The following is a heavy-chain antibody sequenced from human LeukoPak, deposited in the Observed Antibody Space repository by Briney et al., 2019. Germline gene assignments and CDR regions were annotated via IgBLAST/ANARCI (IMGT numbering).Heavy chain of an antibody. D-gene: IGHD4-17*01. CDR3: VTVTSYDAFDI. J-gene: IGHJ3*02. Sequence: PGGSLRLSCAASGFTFSSYGMHWARQAPGKGLEWVAVIWYDGSNKYYADSVKGRFTISRDNSKNTLYLQMNSLRAEDTAVYYCVTVTSYDAFDIWGQGTMVTVSS. CDR1: GFTFSSYG. V-gene: IGHV3-33*01. CDR2: IWYDGSNK.